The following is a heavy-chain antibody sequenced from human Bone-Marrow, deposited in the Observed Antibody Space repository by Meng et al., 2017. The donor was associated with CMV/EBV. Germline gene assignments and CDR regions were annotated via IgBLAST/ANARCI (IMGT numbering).Heavy chain of an antibody. J-gene: IGHJ3*02. D-gene: IGHD1-26*01. V-gene: IGHV1-2*02. CDR2: INPNSGGT. CDR1: GYTFTGYY. Sequence: ASVKVSCKASGYTFTGYYMHWVRQAPGQGLEWMGWINPNSGGTNYAQKFQGRVTMTRDTSISTAYMELSRLRSDDTAVYYCASPTRYSGSESAFDIWGQGTTVTVSS. CDR3: ASPTRYSGSESAFDI.